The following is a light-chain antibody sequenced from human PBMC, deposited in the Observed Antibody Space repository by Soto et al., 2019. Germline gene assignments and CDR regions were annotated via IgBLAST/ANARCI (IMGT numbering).Light chain of an antibody. J-gene: IGKJ1*01. V-gene: IGKV3-15*01. CDR1: HRVSSY. CDR2: GAS. Sequence: EIVMTQSPATLSVSPGERATLSCRASHRVSSYLAWYQQRPGQAPRLLIYGASTTAPGIPARFSGSGSGTEFTLTISSLQSEDSAVYHCQQYNDWPRTFGQGTKVDIK. CDR3: QQYNDWPRT.